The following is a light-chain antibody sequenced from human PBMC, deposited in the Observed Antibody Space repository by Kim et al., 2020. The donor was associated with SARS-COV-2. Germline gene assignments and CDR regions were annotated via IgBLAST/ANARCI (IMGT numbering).Light chain of an antibody. CDR3: SSYAGSNTVV. CDR1: NSDVGGYNY. Sequence: QSALTQPPSASGSPGQSVTISCTGTNSDVGGYNYVSWFQQYPGKAPKLIIYEVTKRPSGVPDRLSGSKSGNTASLTVSGLQAEDEADYFCSSYAGSNTVVFGGGTQLTVL. J-gene: IGLJ2*01. V-gene: IGLV2-8*01. CDR2: EVT.